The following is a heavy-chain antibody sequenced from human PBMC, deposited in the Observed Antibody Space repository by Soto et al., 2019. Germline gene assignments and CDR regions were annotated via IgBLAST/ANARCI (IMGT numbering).Heavy chain of an antibody. CDR1: GYTFTSYY. D-gene: IGHD6-6*01. J-gene: IGHJ6*02. CDR2: INPSGGST. CDR3: ASTYSSSSSNYYYGMDV. Sequence: ASVKVSCKASGYTFTSYYMHWVRQARGQGLEWMGIINPSGGSTSYAQKFQGRVTMTRDTSTSTVYMELSSLRSEDTAVYYCASTYSSSSSNYYYGMDVWGQGTTVTVSS. V-gene: IGHV1-46*01.